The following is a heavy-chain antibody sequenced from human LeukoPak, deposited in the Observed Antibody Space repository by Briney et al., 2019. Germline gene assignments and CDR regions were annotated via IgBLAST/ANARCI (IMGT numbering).Heavy chain of an antibody. D-gene: IGHD6-6*01. CDR3: ARVGREYSNSSPPDY. Sequence: GGALRLSCAASGFTFETYWMHWVRQAPGKGLEWVSCINGYGSITNYADSVKGRFTISRDNAKNTLYLQLNSLRVEDTAVYYCARVGREYSNSSPPDYWGQGTLVTVSS. CDR2: INGYGSIT. J-gene: IGHJ4*02. V-gene: IGHV3-74*01. CDR1: GFTFETYW.